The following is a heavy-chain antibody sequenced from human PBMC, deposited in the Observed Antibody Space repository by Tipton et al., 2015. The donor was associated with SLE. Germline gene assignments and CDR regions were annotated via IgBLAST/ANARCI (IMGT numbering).Heavy chain of an antibody. Sequence: TLSLTCTVSGGSIRGFYWSWIRQPPGKGLEWIGFMYTSGSTNYNPSLKSRVILSIDTSKNQFSLTLTCVTAADTAVYYCASQTSYSSGLDSYYYYGLDVWGQGTTVTVSS. CDR3: ASQTSYSSGLDSYYYYGLDV. CDR2: MYTSGST. D-gene: IGHD6-19*01. V-gene: IGHV4-4*09. J-gene: IGHJ6*02. CDR1: GGSIRGFY.